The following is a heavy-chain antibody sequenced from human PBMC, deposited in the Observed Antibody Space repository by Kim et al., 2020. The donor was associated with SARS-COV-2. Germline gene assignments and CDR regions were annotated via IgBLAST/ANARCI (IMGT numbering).Heavy chain of an antibody. CDR3: ARDYYDSSGYYYVDY. J-gene: IGHJ4*02. D-gene: IGHD3-22*01. CDR2: INAGNGNT. V-gene: IGHV1-3*01. CDR1: GYTFTRYA. Sequence: ASVKVSCKASGYTFTRYAMHWVRQAPGQRLEWMGWINAGNGNTKYSQKFQGRVSITRDTSASTAYMELSSLRSEDTAVYYCARDYYDSSGYYYVDYWGQGTLVTVSS.